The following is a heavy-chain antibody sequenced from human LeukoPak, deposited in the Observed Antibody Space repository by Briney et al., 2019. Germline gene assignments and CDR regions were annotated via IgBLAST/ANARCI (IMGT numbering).Heavy chain of an antibody. J-gene: IGHJ4*02. Sequence: AGGSLRLSCVASGSPFGRYWMSWVRQAPGKGLEWVANIKHDGSEKNFVDSVKGRFTISRDNAENSLFLQMNSLRADDTAVYFCARQPIYEAYFDFWGQGTLVTVSS. CDR2: IKHDGSEK. V-gene: IGHV3-7*01. CDR3: ARQPIYEAYFDF. D-gene: IGHD3-16*01. CDR1: GSPFGRYW.